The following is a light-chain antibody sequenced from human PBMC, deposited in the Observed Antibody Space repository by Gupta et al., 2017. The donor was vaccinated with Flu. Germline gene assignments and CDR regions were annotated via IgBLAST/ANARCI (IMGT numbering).Light chain of an antibody. Sequence: IVFPPPPRTLPLSSGERATPSCRASRSVSSSFLAWYQQKPGQAPRLLIYGASSRATGIPDTFSGSGSGTDFTLTISRLEPEDFALYYCQQYGSACTFGQGTKVEIK. CDR2: GAS. V-gene: IGKV3-20*01. J-gene: IGKJ1*01. CDR1: RSVSSSF. CDR3: QQYGSACT.